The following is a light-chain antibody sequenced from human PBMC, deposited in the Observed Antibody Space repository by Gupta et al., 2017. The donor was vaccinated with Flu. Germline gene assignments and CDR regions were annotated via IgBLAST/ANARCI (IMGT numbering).Light chain of an antibody. CDR3: QQGNNWPIT. V-gene: IGKV3-11*01. CDR2: DAS. Sequence: EVVLTQSPATLSLSPGERATLSCRASQSVGSYLAWYQQKPGQAPRLLISDASNRATGIPARFSGSGSGTGFTLTISSLEPEDFALYYCQQGNNWPITFGGGTKVEIK. J-gene: IGKJ4*01. CDR1: QSVGSY.